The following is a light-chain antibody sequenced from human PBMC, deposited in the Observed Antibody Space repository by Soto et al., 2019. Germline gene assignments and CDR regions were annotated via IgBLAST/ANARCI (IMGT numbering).Light chain of an antibody. CDR2: DAS. CDR1: QSVSIN. J-gene: IGKJ4*01. CDR3: QQYNNWHPLT. Sequence: EIVLTQSPATLSLSPGERATLSRRASQSVSINLAWYQQKPGQAPRLLIYDASTRATGIPARFSGSGSGTEFTLTISSLQSKDFAVYYCQQYNNWHPLTFGGGTKVDIK. V-gene: IGKV3D-15*01.